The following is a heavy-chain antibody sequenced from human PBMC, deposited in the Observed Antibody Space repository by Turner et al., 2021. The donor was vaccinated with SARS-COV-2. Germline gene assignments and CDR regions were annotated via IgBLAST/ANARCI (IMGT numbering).Heavy chain of an antibody. D-gene: IGHD6-6*01. CDR3: ARVSSLSYYFDY. CDR2: INHNSGGT. CDR1: GYTFTGYY. V-gene: IGHV1-2*02. Sequence: GPRLQTRSEAQTPAASVKVSCKASGYTFTGYYIHCVRQAPGKGLEWMGGINHNSGGTNYAQKFQGRVTMTRDTSISTAYMELSSLRSDDTAVYYCARVSSLSYYFDYWGQGTLVTVSS. J-gene: IGHJ4*02.